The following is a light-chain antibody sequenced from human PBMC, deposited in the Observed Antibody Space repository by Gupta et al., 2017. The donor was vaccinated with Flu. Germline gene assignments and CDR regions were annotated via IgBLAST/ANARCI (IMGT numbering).Light chain of an antibody. CDR1: QGINSY. V-gene: IGKV1-9*01. CDR3: QQLQSYPLT. Sequence: PSFLSASVGDRVTITCRASQGINSYLAWYQQKPGKAPKLLIYDASTLQGGVPSRFSGSGSGTEFTLTISSLQPEDFATYYCQQLQSYPLTFGQGTPVEI. CDR2: DAS. J-gene: IGKJ5*01.